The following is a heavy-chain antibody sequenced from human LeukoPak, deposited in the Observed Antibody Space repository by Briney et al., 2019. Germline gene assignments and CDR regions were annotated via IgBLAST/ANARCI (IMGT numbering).Heavy chain of an antibody. V-gene: IGHV3-15*04. CDR1: GLTVTNAW. D-gene: IGHD7-27*01. Sequence: GGSLRLSCAASGLTVTNAWMNWVRQAPGKGLEWVGRIASKTDGGTTDYAAPVKGRFTISRDDSKNTLYLQMNSLKIEDTAVYFCTTNPGTWGDFWGQGSLVTVSS. CDR2: IASKTDGGTT. J-gene: IGHJ4*02. CDR3: TTNPGTWGDF.